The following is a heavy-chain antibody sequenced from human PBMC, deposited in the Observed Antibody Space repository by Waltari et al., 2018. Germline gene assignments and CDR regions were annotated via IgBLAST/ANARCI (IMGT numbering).Heavy chain of an antibody. CDR3: ASRYSSSWYYFDY. D-gene: IGHD6-13*01. CDR2: MNPNSGNT. J-gene: IGHJ4*02. V-gene: IGHV1-8*01. Sequence: QVQLVQSGAEVKKPGASVKVSCKASGYTFTSYDIKWVRQATGQGLEWMGWMNPNSGNTGYAQKFQGRVTMTRNTSISTAYMELSSLRSEDTAVYYCASRYSSSWYYFDYWGQGTLVTVSS. CDR1: GYTFTSYD.